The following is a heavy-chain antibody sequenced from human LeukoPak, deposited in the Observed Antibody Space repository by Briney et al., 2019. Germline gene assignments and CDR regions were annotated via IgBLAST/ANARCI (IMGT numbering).Heavy chain of an antibody. V-gene: IGHV4-30-2*01. CDR1: GGSISSGGYY. D-gene: IGHD4-11*01. CDR2: IYHSGST. CDR3: ARASVTYYYYYYMDV. Sequence: PSETLSLTCTVSGGSISSGGYYWNWIRQPPGKGLEWIGYIYHSGSTYYNPSLKSRDTISVDRSKNQFSLKLSSVTAADTAVYYCARASVTYYYYYYMDVWGKGTTVTVSS. J-gene: IGHJ6*03.